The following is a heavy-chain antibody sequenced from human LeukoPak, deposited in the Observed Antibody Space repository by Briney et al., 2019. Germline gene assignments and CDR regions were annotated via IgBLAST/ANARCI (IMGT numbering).Heavy chain of an antibody. Sequence: SETLSLTCTVSGGSISSYYWSWIRQPPGKGLEWIGYIYYSGSTNYNPSLKSRVTISVDTPKNQFSLKLSSMTAADTAVYYCATIVPLPYYSDYWGQGTLVTVSS. CDR1: GGSISSYY. V-gene: IGHV4-59*01. CDR2: IYYSGST. D-gene: IGHD2-15*01. J-gene: IGHJ4*02. CDR3: ATIVPLPYYSDY.